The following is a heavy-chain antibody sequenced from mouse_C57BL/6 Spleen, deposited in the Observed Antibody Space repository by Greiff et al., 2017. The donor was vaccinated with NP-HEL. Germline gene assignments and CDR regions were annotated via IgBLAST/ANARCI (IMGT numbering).Heavy chain of an antibody. V-gene: IGHV1-52*01. D-gene: IGHD2-4*01. CDR3: ARSDYDYDGAY. Sequence: QVQLQQPGAELVRPGSSVKLSCKASGYTFTSYWMHWVKQRPIQGLEWIGNIDPSDSETHYNQKFKDKATLTVDKSSSTAYMQLSSLTSEDSAVYYCARSDYDYDGAYWGQGTLVTVSA. CDR1: GYTFTSYW. J-gene: IGHJ3*01. CDR2: IDPSDSET.